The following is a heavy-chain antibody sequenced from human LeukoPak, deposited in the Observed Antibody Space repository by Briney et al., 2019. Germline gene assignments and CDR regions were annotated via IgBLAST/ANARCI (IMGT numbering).Heavy chain of an antibody. D-gene: IGHD2-2*01. Sequence: GGSLRLSCAASGFTFSSYAMHWGRQAPGKGLEYVSAISYNGGSAYYANSVKGRFTISRDNSQNTLYLQMGSLRAEDMAVYYCARSASRSTSDAFDIWGQGTMVTVSS. CDR1: GFTFSSYA. V-gene: IGHV3-64*01. CDR2: ISYNGGSA. CDR3: ARSASRSTSDAFDI. J-gene: IGHJ3*02.